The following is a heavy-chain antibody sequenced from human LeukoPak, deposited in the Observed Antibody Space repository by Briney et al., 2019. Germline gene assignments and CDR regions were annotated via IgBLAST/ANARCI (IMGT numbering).Heavy chain of an antibody. CDR3: TRMYSESSSWALDY. Sequence: PGRSRRLSCTTSGLTFGDHAMSWVRQAPGKGLEWVGFIRSKPYGGTTEYAASVKGRFSISRDDSKSIAHLQMNSLKTEDTAVYYCTRMYSESSSWALDYWGQGTLVTVSS. V-gene: IGHV3-49*04. CDR2: IRSKPYGGTT. CDR1: GLTFGDHA. J-gene: IGHJ4*02. D-gene: IGHD6-13*01.